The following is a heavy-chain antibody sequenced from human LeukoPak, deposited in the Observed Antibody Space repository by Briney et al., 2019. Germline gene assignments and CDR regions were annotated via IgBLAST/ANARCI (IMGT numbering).Heavy chain of an antibody. CDR1: GFTFSYYA. Sequence: GRSLRLSCSAPGFTFSYYAIHWVRQAPGKGLEWVALIWSDGSNKYYAYSVKGRITISRDNSKNTVYLQMNSLRAEDTAVYYCARELFSSGSCPDGWGQGTLVTVSS. CDR2: IWSDGSNK. J-gene: IGHJ4*02. CDR3: ARELFSSGSCPDG. V-gene: IGHV3-33*01. D-gene: IGHD3-10*01.